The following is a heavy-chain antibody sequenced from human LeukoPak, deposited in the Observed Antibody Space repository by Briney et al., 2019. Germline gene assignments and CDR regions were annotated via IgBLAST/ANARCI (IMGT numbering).Heavy chain of an antibody. CDR2: INPNSGGT. CDR3: ARGGVGNDFRDAFDI. Sequence: GASVKVSCKASGYTFTGYYMHWVRQAPGQGLEWMGWINPNSGGTNYAQKFQGRVTMTRDTSISTAYMELSRLRSDDTAVYYCARGGVGNDFRDAFDIWGQGTMVTVSS. CDR1: GYTFTGYY. D-gene: IGHD3-3*01. V-gene: IGHV1-2*02. J-gene: IGHJ3*02.